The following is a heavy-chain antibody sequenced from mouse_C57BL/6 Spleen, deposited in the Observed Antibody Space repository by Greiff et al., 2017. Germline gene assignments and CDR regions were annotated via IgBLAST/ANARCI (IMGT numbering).Heavy chain of an antibody. Sequence: EVMLVESGPELVKPGASVKISCKASGYSFTGYYMNWVKQSPEKSLEWIGEINPSTGGTTYNQKFKAKATLTVDKSSSTAYMQLKSLTSEDSAVYYCARGATVVVDYWGQGTTLTVSS. D-gene: IGHD1-1*01. J-gene: IGHJ2*01. CDR2: INPSTGGT. CDR1: GYSFTGYY. V-gene: IGHV1-42*01. CDR3: ARGATVVVDY.